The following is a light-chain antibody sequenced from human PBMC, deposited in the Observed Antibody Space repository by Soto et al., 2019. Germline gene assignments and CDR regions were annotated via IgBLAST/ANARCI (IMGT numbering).Light chain of an antibody. CDR2: KVC. CDR1: QSLAYSDGNTY. CDR3: MQGTHWPPYT. Sequence: DVVMTQSPLSLPVTLGQPASISCRSSQSLAYSDGNTYLNWFQQRPGQSPRRLIYKVCNRDSGVPDRFSGSGSGTDFTLKISRVEAEDVGVYYCMQGTHWPPYTFGQGTKLEI. V-gene: IGKV2-30*01. J-gene: IGKJ2*01.